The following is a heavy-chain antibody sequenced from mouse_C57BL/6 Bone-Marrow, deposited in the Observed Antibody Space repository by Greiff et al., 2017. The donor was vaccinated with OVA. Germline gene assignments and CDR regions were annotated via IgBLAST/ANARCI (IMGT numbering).Heavy chain of an antibody. D-gene: IGHD4-1*01. Sequence: QVQLQQPGAELVKPGASVKLSCKASGYTFTSYWMQWVKQRPGQGLEWIGEIDPSDSYTNYNQKFKGKATLTVDTSSSTAYMQLNSLTSEDSAVYFCARVKLTGGDYWGQGTTLTVSS. CDR2: IDPSDSYT. CDR3: ARVKLTGGDY. CDR1: GYTFTSYW. V-gene: IGHV1-50*01. J-gene: IGHJ2*01.